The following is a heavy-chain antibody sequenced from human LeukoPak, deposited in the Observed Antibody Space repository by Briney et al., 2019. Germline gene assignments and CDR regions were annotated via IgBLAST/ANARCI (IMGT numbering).Heavy chain of an antibody. J-gene: IGHJ3*02. D-gene: IGHD3-10*01. V-gene: IGHV3-9*01. CDR3: ARGHYYADPPDAFDI. Sequence: GRSLRLSCAASGFTFDDYAMHWVRQAPGKGLEWVSGISWNSGSIGYADSVKGRFTISRDNAKNSLYLQMNSLRAEDTAVYYCARGHYYADPPDAFDIWGQGTMVTVSS. CDR2: ISWNSGSI. CDR1: GFTFDDYA.